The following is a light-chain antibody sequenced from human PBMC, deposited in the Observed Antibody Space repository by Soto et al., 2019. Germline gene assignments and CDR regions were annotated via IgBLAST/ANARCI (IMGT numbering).Light chain of an antibody. Sequence: IMLTQSPATLSVTQGERATLSCRASQSVSSNLAWYQQKPGQAPRLLIYGASTRATGIPARFSGSGSGTEFTLTISSLQSEDFAVYYCQQYNDWPRTFGQGTKVDI. V-gene: IGKV3-15*01. CDR3: QQYNDWPRT. CDR1: QSVSSN. J-gene: IGKJ1*01. CDR2: GAS.